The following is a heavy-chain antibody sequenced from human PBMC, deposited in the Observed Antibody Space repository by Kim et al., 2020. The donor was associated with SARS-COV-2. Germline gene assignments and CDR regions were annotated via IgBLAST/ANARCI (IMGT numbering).Heavy chain of an antibody. J-gene: IGHJ1*01. D-gene: IGHD3-22*01. CDR3: TCKYYYVTSGFYYADW. CDR1: GYSISSGYY. V-gene: IGHV4-38-2*01. CDR2: SHHSRST. Sequence: SETLSLTCAVSGYSISSGYYWGWIRQPPGKGLEWIGGSHHSRSTSYNPSLKSRVGISLDTSKNQFSLRLHSVTAADTAVYYCTCKYYYVTSGFYYADWWGQGTLVTVSS.